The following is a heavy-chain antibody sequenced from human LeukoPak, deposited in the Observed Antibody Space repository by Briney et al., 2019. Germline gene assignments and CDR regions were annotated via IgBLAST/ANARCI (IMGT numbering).Heavy chain of an antibody. J-gene: IGHJ4*02. CDR3: AKVVSVLLWFGELDYFDY. D-gene: IGHD3-10*01. CDR2: ISGSGGST. CDR1: GFTFSSYA. Sequence: PGGSLRLSCAASGFTFSSYAMSWVRQAPGKGLEWVSAISGSGGSTYYADSVKGRFTISRDNSKNTLYLQMNSLRAEDTAVYYCAKVVSVLLWFGELDYFDYWGQGTLVTVSS. V-gene: IGHV3-23*01.